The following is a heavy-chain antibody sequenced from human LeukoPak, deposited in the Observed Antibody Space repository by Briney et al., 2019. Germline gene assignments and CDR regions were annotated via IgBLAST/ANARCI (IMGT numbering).Heavy chain of an antibody. CDR2: IYHSGST. J-gene: IGHJ3*02. V-gene: IGHV4-30-2*01. Sequence: PSQTLSLTCAVSGGSISSGGYSWGWVRQPPGKGLEWIGEIYHSGSTNYNPSLKSRVTISVDKSKNQFSLKLSSVTAADTAVYYCARCRYSYGWFGCVAFDIWGQGTMVTVSS. CDR3: ARCRYSYGWFGCVAFDI. D-gene: IGHD5-18*01. CDR1: GGSISSGGYS.